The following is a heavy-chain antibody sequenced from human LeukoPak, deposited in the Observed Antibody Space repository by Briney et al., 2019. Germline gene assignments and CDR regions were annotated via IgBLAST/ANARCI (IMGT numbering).Heavy chain of an antibody. J-gene: IGHJ4*02. V-gene: IGHV4-39*01. D-gene: IGHD4-17*01. Sequence: SETLSLTCTVSGGSISSYYWGWIRQPPGKGLEWIGSIYYSGSTYYNPSLKSRVTISVDTSKNQFSLKLSSVTAADTAVYYCANRYGDPGNYWGQGTLVTVSS. CDR2: IYYSGST. CDR3: ANRYGDPGNY. CDR1: GGSISSYY.